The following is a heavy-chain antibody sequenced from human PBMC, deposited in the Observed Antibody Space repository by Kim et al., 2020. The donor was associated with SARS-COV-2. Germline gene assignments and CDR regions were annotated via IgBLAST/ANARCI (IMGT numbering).Heavy chain of an antibody. CDR3: ARDLPVYGSIWGFDY. CDR2: ISSSSRYI. Sequence: GGSLRLSCAASGFTFSSYSMNWVRQAPGKGLEWVSSISSSSRYIYYADSVKGRFTISRDNAKNSLYLQMNSLRAEDTAVYYCARDLPVYGSIWGFDYWGHVTLGTLS. CDR1: GFTFSSYS. V-gene: IGHV3-21*01. D-gene: IGHD3-10*01. J-gene: IGHJ4*03.